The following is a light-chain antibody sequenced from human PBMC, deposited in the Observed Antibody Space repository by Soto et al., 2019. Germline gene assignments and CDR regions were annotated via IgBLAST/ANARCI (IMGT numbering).Light chain of an antibody. CDR2: SAS. J-gene: IGKJ3*01. Sequence: DIQMTQSPSSLSASVGDRVTITCRASQGIDHSLAWYQQKSGKVPKLLIYSASTLKSGVPSRFSGSGSWTDFTLPITSLQPEDVAAYYCQEHYSAPPFAFGPGTKVDV. V-gene: IGKV1-27*01. CDR1: QGIDHS. CDR3: QEHYSAPPFA.